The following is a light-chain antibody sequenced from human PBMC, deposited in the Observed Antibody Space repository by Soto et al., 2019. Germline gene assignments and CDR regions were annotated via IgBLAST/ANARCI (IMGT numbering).Light chain of an antibody. CDR2: DAD. CDR1: TGDVGAYNF. CDR3: CSYAGSSLYV. V-gene: IGLV2-11*01. J-gene: IGLJ1*01. Sequence: QSALTQPRSVSGSPGQSVTISCTGTTGDVGAYNFVSWYQLYPGKAPKLMIYDADKRPSGVPDRFSASKSGNTASLTISGLQAEDEADYYCCSYAGSSLYVFGTGTKLTVL.